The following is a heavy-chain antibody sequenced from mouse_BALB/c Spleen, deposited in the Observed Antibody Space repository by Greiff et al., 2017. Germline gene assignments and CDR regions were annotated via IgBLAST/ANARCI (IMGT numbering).Heavy chain of an antibody. CDR3: ARELYGNTYFDY. Sequence: VHLVESGPGLVAPSQSLSITCTVSGFSLTSYGVHWVRQPPGKGLEWLGVIWAGGSTNYNSALMSRLSISKDNSKSQVFLKMNSLQTDDTAMYYCARELYGNTYFDYWGQGTTLTVSS. J-gene: IGHJ2*01. CDR2: IWAGGST. CDR1: GFSLTSYG. V-gene: IGHV2-9*02. D-gene: IGHD2-1*01.